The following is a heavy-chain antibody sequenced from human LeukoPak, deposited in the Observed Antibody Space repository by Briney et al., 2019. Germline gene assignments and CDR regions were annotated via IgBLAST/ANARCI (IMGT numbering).Heavy chain of an antibody. CDR1: GGSISSSSYY. D-gene: IGHD6-19*01. J-gene: IGHJ3*02. Sequence: PSETLSLTCTVSGGSISSSSYYWGWIRQPPGKGLEWIGSIYYSGSTYYNPSLKSRVTISVDTSKNQFSLKLSSVTAADTAVYYCARHTIAVASPHKDAFDIWGQGTMVTVSS. CDR2: IYYSGST. V-gene: IGHV4-39*01. CDR3: ARHTIAVASPHKDAFDI.